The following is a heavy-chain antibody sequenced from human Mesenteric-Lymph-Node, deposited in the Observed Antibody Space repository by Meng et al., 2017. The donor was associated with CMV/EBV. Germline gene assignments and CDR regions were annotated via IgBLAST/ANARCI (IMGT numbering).Heavy chain of an antibody. CDR2: INPNSGGT. V-gene: IGHV1-2*02. CDR3: ATIAIFGVVSLHEQGGMDV. D-gene: IGHD3-3*01. CDR1: GYTFTGYY. J-gene: IGHJ6*02. Sequence: ASVKVSCKASGYTFTGYYMHWVRQAPGQGLEWMGWINPNSGGTNYAQKFQGRVTVTRDTSISTAYMELSRLRSDDTAVYYCATIAIFGVVSLHEQGGMDVWGQGTTVTVSS.